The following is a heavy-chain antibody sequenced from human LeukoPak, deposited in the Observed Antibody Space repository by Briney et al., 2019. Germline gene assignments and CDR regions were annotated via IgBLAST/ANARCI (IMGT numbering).Heavy chain of an antibody. V-gene: IGHV4-59*11. Sequence: TSETLSLTCIVATGSITSPYCRWIRQPPGKGLEWIGYIYDTGNTNYSPSLSTRVTISIGTSKDQFSLRLSSVTAADTAVFYTADTSVRHYSYDSYGSYTSDWIFDLWGRGTLVTVSS. CDR3: ADTSVRHYSYDSYGSYTSDWIFDL. CDR2: IYDTGNT. D-gene: IGHD3-22*01. CDR1: TGSITSPY. J-gene: IGHJ2*01.